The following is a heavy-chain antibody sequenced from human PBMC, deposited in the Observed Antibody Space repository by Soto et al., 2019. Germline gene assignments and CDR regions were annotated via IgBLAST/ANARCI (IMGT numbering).Heavy chain of an antibody. D-gene: IGHD3-3*01. Sequence: ASVKVSCKTSGYTFTGYYIHWVRQAPGQGLEWMGWINPHTGVTNYAQNFQGWVTMTRDKSISTVYMEMTRLKSDDTAVYYCAREDGGVAGRLDAWGQGTLVTVSS. CDR2: INPHTGVT. CDR3: AREDGGVAGRLDA. CDR1: GYTFTGYY. J-gene: IGHJ5*02. V-gene: IGHV1-2*04.